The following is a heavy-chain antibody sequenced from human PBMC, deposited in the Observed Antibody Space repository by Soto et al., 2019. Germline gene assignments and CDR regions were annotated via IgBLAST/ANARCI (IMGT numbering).Heavy chain of an antibody. J-gene: IGHJ3*02. D-gene: IGHD2-2*03. V-gene: IGHV5-51*01. CDR2: FYPGDSTS. CDR3: ARIIGYCRNNDCSWTFDI. Sequence: GESLKISCKTSGYSFISYWVTWVRQKRGKVLEWMGTFYPGDSTSTYSPSFQGQVTISVDKSISTAYLHLSGLKASDTAMYYCARIIGYCRNNDCSWTFDIWGQGTTVTVSS. CDR1: GYSFISYW.